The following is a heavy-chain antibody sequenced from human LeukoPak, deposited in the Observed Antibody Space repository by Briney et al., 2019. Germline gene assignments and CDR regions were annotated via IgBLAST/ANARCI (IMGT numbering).Heavy chain of an antibody. V-gene: IGHV1-69*04. J-gene: IGHJ6*02. D-gene: IGHD3-22*01. CDR2: IILMFDIA. Sequence: ASVKVSCKASGGTFSSYAINWVRQAPGQGLEWMGRIILMFDIANYAQKFQGRVTITADKSTSTAYMELSSLRSEDTAVYYCASPKSIEDTGMDVWGQGTTVTVSS. CDR3: ASPKSIEDTGMDV. CDR1: GGTFSSYA.